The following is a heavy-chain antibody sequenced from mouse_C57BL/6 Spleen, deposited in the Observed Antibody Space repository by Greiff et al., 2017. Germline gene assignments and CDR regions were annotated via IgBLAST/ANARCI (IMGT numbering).Heavy chain of an antibody. Sequence: QVQLQQSGPELVKPGASVKLSCKASGYTFTSYDINWVKQRPGQGLEWIGWIYPRDGSTKYNEKFKGKATLTVDTSSSTAYMELHSLSSEDSAVYCCARSPLYYGSHYFDYWGQGTTLTVSS. D-gene: IGHD1-1*01. CDR1: GYTFTSYD. CDR3: ARSPLYYGSHYFDY. CDR2: IYPRDGST. J-gene: IGHJ2*01. V-gene: IGHV1-85*01.